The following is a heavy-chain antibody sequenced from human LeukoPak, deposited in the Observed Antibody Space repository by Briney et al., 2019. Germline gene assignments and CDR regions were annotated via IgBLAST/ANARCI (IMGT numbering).Heavy chain of an antibody. Sequence: SLVYPVAGASISISYCRCVRQPPGGWLEWLGYIYHSGSTNYNPSLKSRVTISVDTSKNQFSLKLISVTAADTAVYYCARALRQQLVTGWFDPWGQGTLVTVSS. CDR2: IYHSGST. D-gene: IGHD6-13*01. CDR3: ARALRQQLVTGWFDP. V-gene: IGHV4-59*01. J-gene: IGHJ5*02. CDR1: GASISISY.